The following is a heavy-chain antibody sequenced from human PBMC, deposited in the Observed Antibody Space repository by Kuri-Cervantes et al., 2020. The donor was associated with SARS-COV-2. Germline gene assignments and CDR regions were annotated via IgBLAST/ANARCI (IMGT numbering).Heavy chain of an antibody. CDR2: ISGSGGST. J-gene: IGHJ6*02. D-gene: IGHD6-13*01. Sequence: GGSLRLSCAASGFTFSGYAMSWVRQAPGKGLEWVSAISGSGGSTYYADSVKGRFTISRDNSKNTLYLQMNSLRAEDTAVYYCAKERYSSSWAYDMDVWGQGTTVTVSS. CDR1: GFTFSGYA. CDR3: AKERYSSSWAYDMDV. V-gene: IGHV3-23*01.